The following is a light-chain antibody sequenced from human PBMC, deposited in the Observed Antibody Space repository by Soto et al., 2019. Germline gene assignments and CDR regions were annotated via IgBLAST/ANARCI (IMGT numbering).Light chain of an antibody. V-gene: IGKV3D-15*01. CDR3: QHYNNWGGS. CDR2: GSS. CDR1: DNVSTH. Sequence: IVMPQSPAPLSVSPGEGVTLACRASDNVSTHLAWYQQKPGHAPRLLLYGSSTRTTGIPATFSGSGSGTEFTLPLSSLQSEDSAMYYRQHYNNWGGSFGGVIKVAIK. J-gene: IGKJ4*01.